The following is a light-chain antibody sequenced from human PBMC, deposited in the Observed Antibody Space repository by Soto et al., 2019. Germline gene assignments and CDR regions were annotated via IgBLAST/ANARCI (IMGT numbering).Light chain of an antibody. J-gene: IGLJ3*02. CDR3: CSYAGSYTLV. CDR1: SSDVGGYNY. Sequence: QSVLTQPRSVSGSSGQSVTISCTGTSSDVGGYNYVSWYQQHPGKAPKLMIYDVSKRPSGVPDRFSGSKYGNTASLTISGLQAEDEADYYCCSYAGSYTLVFGGGTKVTVL. CDR2: DVS. V-gene: IGLV2-11*01.